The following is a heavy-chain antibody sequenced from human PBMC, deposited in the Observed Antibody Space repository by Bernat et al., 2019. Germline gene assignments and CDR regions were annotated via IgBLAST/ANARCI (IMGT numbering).Heavy chain of an antibody. CDR2: IYYSGST. V-gene: IGHV4-59*08. CDR3: ARWIQGLVDY. CDR1: GGSISSYY. Sequence: QVQLQESGPGLVKPSETLSLTCTVSGGSISSYYWSWIRQPPGKGLEWIGYIYYSGSTNYNPSLKSRVTISVDTSKNQFSLKLSSVTAADTAVYYCARWIQGLVDYWGQGTLVTVSS. J-gene: IGHJ4*02. D-gene: IGHD5-18*01.